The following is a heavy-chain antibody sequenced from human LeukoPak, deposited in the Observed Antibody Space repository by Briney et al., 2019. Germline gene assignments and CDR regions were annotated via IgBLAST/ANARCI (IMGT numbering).Heavy chain of an antibody. V-gene: IGHV4-38-2*02. CDR2: IYQSGST. CDR3: ARDRGGSPDY. Sequence: PSETLSLTCSVSGYSISSGYYWGWIRQPPGKGLEWIGSIYQSGSTNYNPSLKSRVTISVDTSKNQFSLKLSSVTAADTAVYYCARDRGGSPDYWGQGTLVTVSS. D-gene: IGHD1-26*01. J-gene: IGHJ4*01. CDR1: GYSISSGYY.